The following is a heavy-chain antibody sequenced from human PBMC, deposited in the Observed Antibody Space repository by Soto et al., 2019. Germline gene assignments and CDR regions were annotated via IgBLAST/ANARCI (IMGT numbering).Heavy chain of an antibody. CDR2: ISACNGNT. CDR3: ARGPRDYDILTGLHDAFDI. J-gene: IGHJ3*02. D-gene: IGHD3-9*01. CDR1: GYTFTSYG. Sequence: ASVKVSCKASGYTFTSYGISWVRQAPGQGLEWMGWISACNGNTNYAQKLQGRVTMTTDTSTSTAYMELRSLRSDDTAVYYCARGPRDYDILTGLHDAFDIWGQGTMVTVSS. V-gene: IGHV1-18*01.